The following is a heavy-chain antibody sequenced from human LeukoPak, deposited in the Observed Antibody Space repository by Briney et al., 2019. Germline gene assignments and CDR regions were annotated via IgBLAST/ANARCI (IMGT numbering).Heavy chain of an antibody. D-gene: IGHD3-9*01. CDR2: MNPNSGNT. J-gene: IGHJ6*02. V-gene: IGHV1-8*01. CDR1: GYTFTSYD. CDR3: ARGYYDILTGYYSSYYYGMDV. Sequence: ASVKVSCKASGYTFTSYDINWVRQATGQGLEWMGWMNPNSGNTGYAQKFQGRVTMTRNTSISTAYMELSSLRSEDTAVYYCARGYYDILTGYYSSYYYGMDVWGQGTTVTVSS.